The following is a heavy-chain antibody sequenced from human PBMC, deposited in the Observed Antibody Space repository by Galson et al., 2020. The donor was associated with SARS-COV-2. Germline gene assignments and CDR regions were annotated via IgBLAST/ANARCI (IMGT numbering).Heavy chain of an antibody. J-gene: IGHJ4*02. D-gene: IGHD5-18*01. CDR2: IYSGGST. V-gene: IGHV3-53*01. CDR3: AKGGYSYGYAAGEFDY. Sequence: GGSLRLSCAASGFTVSSNYMSWVRQAPGKGLEWVSVIYSGGSTYYADSVKGRFTISRDNSKNTLYLQMNSLRAEDTAVYYCAKGGYSYGYAAGEFDYWGQGTLVTVSS. CDR1: GFTVSSNY.